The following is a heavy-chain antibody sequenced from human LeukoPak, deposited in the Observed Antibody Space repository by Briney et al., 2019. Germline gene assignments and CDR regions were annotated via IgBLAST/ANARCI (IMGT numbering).Heavy chain of an antibody. CDR2: IIPIFGTA. J-gene: IGHJ4*02. CDR1: GGTFTSYA. CDR3: ARGFDGLRLKGQYFDY. Sequence: SVKVSCKASGGTFTSYAISWVRQAPGQGLEWMGGIIPIFGTANYAQKFQGRVTMTRDTSTSTVYMEVTSLRSEDTAVYYCARGFDGLRLKGQYFDYWGQGTLVTVSS. D-gene: IGHD5/OR15-5a*01. V-gene: IGHV1-69*05.